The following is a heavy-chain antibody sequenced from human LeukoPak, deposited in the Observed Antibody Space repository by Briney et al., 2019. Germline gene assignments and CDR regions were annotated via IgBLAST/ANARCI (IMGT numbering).Heavy chain of an antibody. D-gene: IGHD6-6*01. CDR2: ITDTSRNT. J-gene: IGHJ4*02. V-gene: IGHV3-23*01. CDR1: GFIFSNYG. CDR3: AKRVLYDSSSVYFHY. Sequence: PGGSLRLSCAASGFIFSNYGMNWVRQAPGKGLEWISSITDTSRNTYYADSVKGRFTISRDNSKNTLFLQMDSLRADDTAVYFCAKRVLYDSSSVYFHYWGQGTLVTVSS.